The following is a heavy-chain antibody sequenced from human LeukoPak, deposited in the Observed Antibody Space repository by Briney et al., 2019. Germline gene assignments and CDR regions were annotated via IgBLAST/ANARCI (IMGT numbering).Heavy chain of an antibody. J-gene: IGHJ5*02. CDR2: ISGTGSST. CDR1: GFTFGNYA. CDR3: AKASVAIPQYCNS. D-gene: IGHD2-2*02. V-gene: IGHV3-23*01. Sequence: GGSLRLPCEASGFTFGNYAMNWVRQAPGKGLEWVSTISGTGSSTYYADSAKGRFTISRDNPKDTLFLQLNSLTAADTAMYFCAKASVAIPQYCNSWGQGTLVTVSS.